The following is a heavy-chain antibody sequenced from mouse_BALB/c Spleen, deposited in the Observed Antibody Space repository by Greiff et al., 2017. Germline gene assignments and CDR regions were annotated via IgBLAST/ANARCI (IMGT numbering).Heavy chain of an antibody. CDR3: AREGWAMDY. V-gene: IGHV5-17*02. CDR2: ISSGSSTI. D-gene: IGHD2-3*01. J-gene: IGHJ4*01. Sequence: EVMLVESGGGLVQPGGSRKLSCAASGFTFSSFGMHWVRQAPEKGLEWVAYISSGSSTIYYADTVKGRFTISRDNPKNTLFLQMTSLRSEDTAMYYCAREGWAMDYWGQGTSVTVSS. CDR1: GFTFSSFG.